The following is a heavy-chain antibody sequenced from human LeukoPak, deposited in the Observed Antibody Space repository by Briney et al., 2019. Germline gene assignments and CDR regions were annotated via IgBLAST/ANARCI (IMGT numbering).Heavy chain of an antibody. D-gene: IGHD6-25*01. CDR1: GDSIINYY. Sequence: LETLSLTCTISGDSIINYYWTWIRQPAGKGLEWIGRIYSSGVTNYNPSLKSRVTLSVDTSKNHLSLEMNSVTAADTAVYYCARGPGSATAEAFDIWGQGTMVTVSS. J-gene: IGHJ3*02. V-gene: IGHV4-4*07. CDR2: IYSSGVT. CDR3: ARGPGSATAEAFDI.